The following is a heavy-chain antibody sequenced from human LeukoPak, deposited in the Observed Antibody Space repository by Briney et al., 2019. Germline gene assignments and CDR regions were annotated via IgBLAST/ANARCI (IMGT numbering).Heavy chain of an antibody. CDR1: GFAFRSYW. D-gene: IGHD4-17*01. CDR3: AREMSTVTSLAY. Sequence: QPGGSLRLSCAASGFAFRSYWMLWVRQAPGKGLVWVSRINSDGSSTNYADSVKGRFTISRDNAKNTLYLHMNSLRAEDTAVYYCAREMSTVTSLAYWGQGTLVTVSS. V-gene: IGHV3-74*01. CDR2: INSDGSST. J-gene: IGHJ4*02.